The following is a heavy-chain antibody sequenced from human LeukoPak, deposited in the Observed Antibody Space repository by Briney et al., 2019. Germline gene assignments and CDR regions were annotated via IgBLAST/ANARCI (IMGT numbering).Heavy chain of an antibody. CDR3: ARGLRTRSGYGLDP. Sequence: PSETLSLTCAVHGGSFSGYYWSWVRQPPGKGLGWVGEINHIGSTNYNPSLKSRVTISVDTSKNQFSLKLSSVTAADTAVYYCARGLRTRSGYGLDPWGQGTLVTVSS. CDR2: INHIGST. J-gene: IGHJ4*02. D-gene: IGHD5-12*01. V-gene: IGHV4-34*01. CDR1: GGSFSGYY.